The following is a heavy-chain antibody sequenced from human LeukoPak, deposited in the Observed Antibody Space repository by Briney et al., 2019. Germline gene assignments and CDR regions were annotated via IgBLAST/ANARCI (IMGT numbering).Heavy chain of an antibody. CDR1: GYSFTGYY. Sequence: ASVNVSCKASGYSFTGYYIHWMRQAPGRGLEWMGRINPNSGVTKCAQQFQGRVTMTRDTSITTAYMELSSLRSDDTAVYYCARVRPDGDKMFYFDNWGQGTLVTVSS. D-gene: IGHD1-14*01. J-gene: IGHJ4*02. CDR3: ARVRPDGDKMFYFDN. CDR2: INPNSGVT. V-gene: IGHV1-2*06.